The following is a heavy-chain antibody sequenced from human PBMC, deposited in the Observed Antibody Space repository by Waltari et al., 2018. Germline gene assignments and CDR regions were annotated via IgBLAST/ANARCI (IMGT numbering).Heavy chain of an antibody. CDR1: GGSISSSY. V-gene: IGHV4-59*01. CDR2: IYYSGST. J-gene: IGHJ6*02. D-gene: IGHD6-19*01. Sequence: VQLQESGPGLVKPSETLSLTCTVSGGSISSSYCSWIRQPPGKGLEWIGYIYYSGSTNYNPSLKSRVTISVDTSKNQFSLKLSSVTAADTAVYYCARTHGSGWYYYYGMDVWGQGTTVTVSS. CDR3: ARTHGSGWYYYYGMDV.